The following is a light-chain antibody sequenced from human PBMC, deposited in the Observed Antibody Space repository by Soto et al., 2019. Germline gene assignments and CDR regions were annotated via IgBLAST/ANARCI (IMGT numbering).Light chain of an antibody. CDR1: SSNIGAGYD. CDR3: QSHDSSLSGYV. J-gene: IGLJ1*01. V-gene: IGLV1-40*01. CDR2: GNS. Sequence: QSVLTQPPSVSGAPGQRVTISCTGSSSNIGAGYDVHWYQQLPGTAPKLLIYGNSNRPSGVPDRFSGSKSGTSASLAITGLQAEDEAHYYRQSHDSSLSGYVFGTGPKLTVL.